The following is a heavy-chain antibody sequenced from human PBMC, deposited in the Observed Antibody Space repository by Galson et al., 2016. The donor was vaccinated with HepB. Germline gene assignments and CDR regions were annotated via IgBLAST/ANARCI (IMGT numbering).Heavy chain of an antibody. J-gene: IGHJ4*02. CDR1: GGSIFNYY. Sequence: ETLSLTCSVSGGSIFNYYWSWIRQPPGKGLEWIGYIYHSGSTVYKPSLKSRVTMSVDTSKNQVSLRLSSVTAADTAVYYCMRGVGFDYWGQGTLVTVSS. CDR2: IYHSGST. D-gene: IGHD2-8*01. CDR3: MRGVGFDY. V-gene: IGHV4-59*01.